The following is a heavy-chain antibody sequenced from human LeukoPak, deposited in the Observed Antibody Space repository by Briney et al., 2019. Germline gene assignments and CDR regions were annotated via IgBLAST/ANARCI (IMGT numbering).Heavy chain of an antibody. CDR1: GFSFSSYA. V-gene: IGHV3-23*01. CDR2: ISGGGGST. CDR3: AKGRGYSYAYDFDY. J-gene: IGHJ4*02. D-gene: IGHD5-18*01. Sequence: GGSLRLSCAASGFSFSSYAIHWVRQAPGKGLEWVSFISGGGGSTYYADSVKGRFAISRDNSKNTLYLQMNSLRAEDTAVYYCAKGRGYSYAYDFDYWGQGTLVTVSS.